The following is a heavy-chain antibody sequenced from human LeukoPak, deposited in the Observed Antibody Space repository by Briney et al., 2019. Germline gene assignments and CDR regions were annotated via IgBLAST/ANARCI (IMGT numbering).Heavy chain of an antibody. D-gene: IGHD4-17*01. Sequence: GGSLRLSCAASGFTFSSYAMHWVRQAPGKGLEWVAVISYDGSSKYYADSVKGRFTISRDNSKNTLYLQMNSLRAEATAVYYCARVTVTTPYYYYYGMDVWGQGTTVTVSS. J-gene: IGHJ6*02. CDR2: ISYDGSSK. V-gene: IGHV3-30-3*01. CDR3: ARVTVTTPYYYYYGMDV. CDR1: GFTFSSYA.